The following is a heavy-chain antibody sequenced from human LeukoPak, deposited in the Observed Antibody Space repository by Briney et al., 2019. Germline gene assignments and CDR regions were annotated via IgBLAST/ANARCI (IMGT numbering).Heavy chain of an antibody. CDR2: ISAYNGNT. J-gene: IGHJ4*02. CDR3: AREPTHSRSFLRIWGGPVNNFDY. Sequence: ASVKVSCKASGYTFTIYGISWVRQAPGQGLEWMGWISAYNGNTNYAQELQGRVTMTTDTPTSTAYMELRSLRSDDTAVYYCAREPTHSRSFLRIWGGPVNNFDYWGQGTLVTVSS. V-gene: IGHV1-18*01. CDR1: GYTFTIYG. D-gene: IGHD6-13*01.